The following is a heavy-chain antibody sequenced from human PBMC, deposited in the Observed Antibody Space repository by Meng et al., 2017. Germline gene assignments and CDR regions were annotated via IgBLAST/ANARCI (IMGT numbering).Heavy chain of an antibody. J-gene: IGHJ4*02. V-gene: IGHV5-51*01. CDR3: ARMGHCDGGSCYSYDF. Sequence: GESLKISCQGSGYTVTNYWIGWVRQTPGKGLEWMGIIYPGDSETTYSPSFQGQVTISADKSITTAYLQWSSLKASDTAMYYCARMGHCDGGSCYSYDFWGQGTLVTVSS. D-gene: IGHD2-15*01. CDR2: IYPGDSET. CDR1: GYTVTNYW.